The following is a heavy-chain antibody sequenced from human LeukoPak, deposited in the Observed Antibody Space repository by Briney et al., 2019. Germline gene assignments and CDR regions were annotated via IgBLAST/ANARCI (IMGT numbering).Heavy chain of an antibody. J-gene: IGHJ4*02. Sequence: SETLSLTCTVSGGFISNYYWSWIRQPPGKGLEWIGYIYYSGSTNYNPSLKSRVTISVDTSKNQFSLKLSSVTAADTAVYYCARVRTGKSGSGRTLDYWGQGTLVTVSS. D-gene: IGHD3-10*01. CDR1: GGFISNYY. CDR3: ARVRTGKSGSGRTLDY. CDR2: IYYSGST. V-gene: IGHV4-59*01.